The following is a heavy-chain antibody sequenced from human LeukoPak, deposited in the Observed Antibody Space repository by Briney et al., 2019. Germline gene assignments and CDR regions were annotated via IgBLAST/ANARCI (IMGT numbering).Heavy chain of an antibody. J-gene: IGHJ4*02. CDR3: AREYCSGGSCYGEYYYDSED. D-gene: IGHD2-15*01. Sequence: PGGSLRLSCAASGFTVSSNYMSWVRQAPGKGLEWVSVSYSGGSTYYADSVKGRFTISRDNSKNTLYLQMNSLRAEDTAVYYCAREYCSGGSCYGEYYYDSEDWGQGTLVTVSS. CDR1: GFTVSSNY. V-gene: IGHV3-53*01. CDR2: SYSGGST.